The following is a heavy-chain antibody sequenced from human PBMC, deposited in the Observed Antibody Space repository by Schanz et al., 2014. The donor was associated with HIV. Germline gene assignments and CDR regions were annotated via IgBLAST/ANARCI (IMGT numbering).Heavy chain of an antibody. J-gene: IGHJ4*02. V-gene: IGHV3-33*01. Sequence: QVQLVESGGGMVQPGRSLRLSCAASGFTFSSFGMHWVRQAPGKGLEWVAVIWYDGGYKSYADSVTGRFTISRDNSKNTLYLQMNSLRAEDTAVYYCTRAGGVYSEGAYWGPGTLVTVSA. CDR2: IWYDGGYK. D-gene: IGHD2-8*02. CDR3: TRAGGVYSEGAY. CDR1: GFTFSSFG.